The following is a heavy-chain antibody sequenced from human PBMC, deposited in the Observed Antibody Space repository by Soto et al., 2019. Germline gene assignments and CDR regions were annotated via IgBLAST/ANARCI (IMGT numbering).Heavy chain of an antibody. CDR3: AKDLRPYYDSSGYPDFDY. J-gene: IGHJ4*02. CDR1: GFTFSSYG. CDR2: ISYDGSNK. V-gene: IGHV3-30*18. D-gene: IGHD3-22*01. Sequence: GGSLRLSCAASGFTFSSYGMHWVRQAPGKGLEWVAVISYDGSNKYYADSVKGRFTISRDNSKNTLYLQMNSLRAEDTAVYYCAKDLRPYYDSSGYPDFDYWGQGTLVTVSS.